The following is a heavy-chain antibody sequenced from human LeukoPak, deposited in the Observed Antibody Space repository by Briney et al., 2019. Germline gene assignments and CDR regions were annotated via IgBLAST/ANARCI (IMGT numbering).Heavy chain of an antibody. CDR1: GFTFSSYG. Sequence: GGSLRLSCAASGFTFSSYGMHWVRQAPGKGLEWVAFIRYDGSNKYYADSVKGRFTISRDNSKDTLYLQMNSLRAEDTAAYYCAKDNYYDSSGYYRLNYYYYMDVWGKGTTVTISS. D-gene: IGHD3-22*01. J-gene: IGHJ6*03. V-gene: IGHV3-30*02. CDR2: IRYDGSNK. CDR3: AKDNYYDSSGYYRLNYYYYMDV.